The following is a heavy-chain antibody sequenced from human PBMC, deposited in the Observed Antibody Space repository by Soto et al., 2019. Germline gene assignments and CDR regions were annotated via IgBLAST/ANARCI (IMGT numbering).Heavy chain of an antibody. CDR2: ISYDGSNK. J-gene: IGHJ6*02. V-gene: IGHV3-30-3*01. CDR3: ARDIRQQWLVSTVYYYGMDV. D-gene: IGHD6-19*01. CDR1: GFTFSSYA. Sequence: GGSLRLSCAASGFTFSSYAMHWVRQAPGKGLEWVAVISYDGSNKYYADSVKGRFTISRDNSKNTLYLQMNSLRAEDTAVYYCARDIRQQWLVSTVYYYGMDVWGQGTTVTVSS.